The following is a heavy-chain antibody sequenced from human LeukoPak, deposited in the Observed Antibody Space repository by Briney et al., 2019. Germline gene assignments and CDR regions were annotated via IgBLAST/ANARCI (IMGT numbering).Heavy chain of an antibody. D-gene: IGHD6-19*01. CDR1: GDAFTVYF. CDR3: AREDESGWRRFDY. CDR2: INANSGVT. Sequence: ASVTVSCTCSGDAFTVYFIHWVRQAPGQGLEWMGNINANSGVTNYAQKFQGRVTMARDTSISTAYMELNNLRSDDTAVYFCAREDESGWRRFDYWGQGTLVTVSS. J-gene: IGHJ4*02. V-gene: IGHV1-2*02.